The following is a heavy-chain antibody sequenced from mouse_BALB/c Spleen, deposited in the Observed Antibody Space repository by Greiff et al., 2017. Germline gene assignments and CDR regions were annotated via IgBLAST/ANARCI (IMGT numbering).Heavy chain of an antibody. J-gene: IGHJ1*01. D-gene: IGHD2-4*01. Sequence: EVQLQQSGAELVKPGASVKLSCTASGFNIKDTYMHWVKQRPEQGLEWIGRIDPANGNTKYDPKFQGKATITADTSSNTAYLQLSSLTSEDTAVYYCARPGLRRDWYFDVWGAGTTVTVSS. CDR2: IDPANGNT. CDR1: GFNIKDTY. V-gene: IGHV14-3*02. CDR3: ARPGLRRDWYFDV.